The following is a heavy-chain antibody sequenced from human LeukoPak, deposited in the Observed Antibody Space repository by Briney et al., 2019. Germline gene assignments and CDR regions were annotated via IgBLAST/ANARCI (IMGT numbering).Heavy chain of an antibody. V-gene: IGHV4-59*01. Sequence: SETLSLTCTVSGGSISSYYWNWIRQPPGKGLEWIGYVYYSGSTNYIPSLRSRVTISVDTSKNQFSLKLSSVTAADTAVYYCARAPYYYDSSGNEAFDIWGQGTMVTVSS. CDR1: GGSISSYY. CDR3: ARAPYYYDSSGNEAFDI. D-gene: IGHD3-22*01. CDR2: VYYSGST. J-gene: IGHJ3*02.